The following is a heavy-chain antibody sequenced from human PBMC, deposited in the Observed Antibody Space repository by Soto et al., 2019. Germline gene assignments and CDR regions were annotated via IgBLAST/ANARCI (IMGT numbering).Heavy chain of an antibody. CDR1: GVSVNSGNYY. CDR2: IYYSGST. D-gene: IGHD6-13*01. V-gene: IGHV4-39*01. J-gene: IGHJ4*02. Sequence: PSETLSVTCTVAGVSVNSGNYYWGWIRQPPGKGLEWIGSIYYSGSTYYNPSLKSRVTISVDTSKNQFSLKLSSVTAAHTAVYYCARHISWAKLYGYWGQGTLVTVSS. CDR3: ARHISWAKLYGY.